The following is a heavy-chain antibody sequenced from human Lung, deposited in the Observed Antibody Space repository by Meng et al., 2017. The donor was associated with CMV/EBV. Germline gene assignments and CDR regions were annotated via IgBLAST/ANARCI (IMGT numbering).Heavy chain of an antibody. CDR3: APWIVSSSSGEGY. J-gene: IGHJ4*02. CDR1: GFTFSSYS. CDR2: ISSSSSYI. Sequence: GESLKISCAASGFTFSSYSMNWVRQAPGKGLEWVSSISSSSSYIYYADSVKGRFTISRDNAKNSLYLQMNSLRAEDTAVYYCAPWIVSSSSGEGYWGQGTLVXVSS. D-gene: IGHD6-6*01. V-gene: IGHV3-21*01.